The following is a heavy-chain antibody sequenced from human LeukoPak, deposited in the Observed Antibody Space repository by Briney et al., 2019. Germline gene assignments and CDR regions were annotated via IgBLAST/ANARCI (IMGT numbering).Heavy chain of an antibody. CDR3: ARSASYYEILTGYYPNYFDH. D-gene: IGHD3-9*01. CDR2: VYTSGST. CDR1: GGSISSGNYY. Sequence: SQTLSPTCTVSGGSISSGNYYWSWIRQPAGKGLEWIGRVYTSGSTKYNPSLKSRVTISVDTSKNQFSLKLSSVTAADTAVYYCARSASYYEILTGYYPNYFDHWGQGTLVTVSS. V-gene: IGHV4-61*02. J-gene: IGHJ4*02.